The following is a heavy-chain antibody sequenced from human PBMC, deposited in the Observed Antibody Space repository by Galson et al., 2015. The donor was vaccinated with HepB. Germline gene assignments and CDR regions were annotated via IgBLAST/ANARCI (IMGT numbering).Heavy chain of an antibody. Sequence: SLRLSCAASGFTFRNYGMSWVRQAPGKGLEWVSGISGSGGNTYYADSVKGRFAISRDNSKNTLYLQMNSLRAEDTAVYYCAESQSQRGFAYYYYGMDVWGQGTTVTVSS. CDR1: GFTFRNYG. D-gene: IGHD2-2*01. V-gene: IGHV3-23*01. CDR2: ISGSGGNT. CDR3: AESQSQRGFAYYYYGMDV. J-gene: IGHJ6*02.